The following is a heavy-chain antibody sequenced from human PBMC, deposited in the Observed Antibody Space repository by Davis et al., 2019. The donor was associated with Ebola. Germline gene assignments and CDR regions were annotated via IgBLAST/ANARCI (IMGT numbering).Heavy chain of an antibody. D-gene: IGHD2-15*01. Sequence: SLKISCAASGFTFDDYVMHWVRQAPGKGLEWVSGISWNSGSKVYADSVKGRFTISRDNAKNSLYLQMNSLRLEDTALYYCAKSGGSGGLGKTWFDPWGQGTLVTVSS. CDR1: GFTFDDYV. V-gene: IGHV3-9*01. CDR2: ISWNSGSK. J-gene: IGHJ5*02. CDR3: AKSGGSGGLGKTWFDP.